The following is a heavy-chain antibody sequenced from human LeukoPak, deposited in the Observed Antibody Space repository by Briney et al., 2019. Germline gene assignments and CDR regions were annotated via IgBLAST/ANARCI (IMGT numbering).Heavy chain of an antibody. J-gene: IGHJ4*02. V-gene: IGHV4-34*01. CDR3: ARGLRKSRDY. CDR2: INHSGST. Sequence: SETLSLTCAVYGGSFSGYYWSWIRQPPGKGLEWIGEINHSGSTNYNPSLKSQVTISVDTSKNQFSLKLSSVTAADTAVYYCARGLRKSRDYWGQGTLVTVPS. CDR1: GGSFSGYY.